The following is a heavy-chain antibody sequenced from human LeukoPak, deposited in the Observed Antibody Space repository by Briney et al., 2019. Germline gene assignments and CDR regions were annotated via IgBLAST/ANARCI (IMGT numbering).Heavy chain of an antibody. CDR2: IYNSGST. CDR3: ATEYCASSSCRFDS. D-gene: IGHD2-2*01. Sequence: SETLSLTCTVSGGSINSHYYWNWFRQPAGKGLEWIGYIYNSGSTNYNPSLKSRVTISLDTSKKQFSLKLTSVTAADTAIYYCATEYCASSSCRFDSWGQGTLVTVSS. V-gene: IGHV4-59*01. CDR1: GGSINSHYY. J-gene: IGHJ4*02.